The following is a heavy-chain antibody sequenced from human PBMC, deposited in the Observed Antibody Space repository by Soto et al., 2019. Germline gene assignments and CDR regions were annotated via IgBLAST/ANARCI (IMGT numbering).Heavy chain of an antibody. D-gene: IGHD4-17*01. J-gene: IGHJ4*02. V-gene: IGHV4-39*01. CDR1: GGSISSSSYY. CDR2: IYYSGST. CDR3: ARTYGDYVDY. Sequence: SGTLSLTCTVSGGSISSSSYYWGWIRQPPGKGLEWIGSIYYSGSTYYNPSLKSRVTISVDTSKNQFSLKLSSVTAADTAVYYCARTYGDYVDYWGQGTLVTVSS.